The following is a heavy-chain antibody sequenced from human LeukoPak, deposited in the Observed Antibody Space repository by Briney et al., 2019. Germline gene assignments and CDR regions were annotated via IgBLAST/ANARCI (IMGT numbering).Heavy chain of an antibody. CDR3: ARLGNERYGSGWYHGLDY. CDR1: GGSISSYY. Sequence: PSETLSLTCTVSGGSISSYYWSWIRQPPGKGLEWIGYIYYSGSTNYNPSLKSRVTISVDTSKNQFSLKLSSVTAADTAVYYCARLGNERYGSGWYHGLDYWGQGTLVTVSS. J-gene: IGHJ4*02. CDR2: IYYSGST. V-gene: IGHV4-59*08. D-gene: IGHD6-19*01.